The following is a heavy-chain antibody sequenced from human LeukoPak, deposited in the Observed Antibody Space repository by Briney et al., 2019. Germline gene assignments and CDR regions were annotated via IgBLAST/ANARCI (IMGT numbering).Heavy chain of an antibody. V-gene: IGHV3-74*01. CDR3: ARLILGAIDY. D-gene: IGHD1-26*01. CDR2: INTDGSST. J-gene: IGHJ4*02. Sequence: GGSLRLSFAASGFTFSSYWMHWVRQAPGKGLVWVSRINTDGSSTSYADSVKGRFTTSRDNAKNTLYLQMNSLRAEDTAVYYCARLILGAIDYWGQGTLVTVSS. CDR1: GFTFSSYW.